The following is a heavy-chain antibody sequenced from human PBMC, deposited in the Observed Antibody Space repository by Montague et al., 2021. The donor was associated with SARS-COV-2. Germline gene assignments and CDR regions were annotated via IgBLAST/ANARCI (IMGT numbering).Heavy chain of an antibody. Sequence: SETLSLTCTVSGDSISTSYWAWIRQPPGKGLEWIGYIYYSGRTRYNSSLKSRVTISVDTSKNHVSLNLSSVTAADTAVYFCARADRRSTATTHLYYYKGMDVWGQGTTVTVSS. CDR2: IYYSGRT. CDR3: ARADRRSTATTHLYYYKGMDV. CDR1: GDSISTSY. D-gene: IGHD2-15*01. V-gene: IGHV4-59*01. J-gene: IGHJ6*02.